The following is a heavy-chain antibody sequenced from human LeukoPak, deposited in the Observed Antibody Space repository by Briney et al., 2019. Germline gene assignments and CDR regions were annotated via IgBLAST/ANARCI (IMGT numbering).Heavy chain of an antibody. CDR3: ARESYGDYFDY. CDR1: GFTFSSYW. V-gene: IGHV3-7*01. Sequence: GGSLRLSCAASGFTFSSYWMSWVRQAPGKGLEWVANIKQDGSEKYYVDSVKGRFTISRDNTKNSLYLQMNSLRAEDTAVYYCARESYGDYFDYWGQGTLVTVSS. D-gene: IGHD4-17*01. CDR2: IKQDGSEK. J-gene: IGHJ4*02.